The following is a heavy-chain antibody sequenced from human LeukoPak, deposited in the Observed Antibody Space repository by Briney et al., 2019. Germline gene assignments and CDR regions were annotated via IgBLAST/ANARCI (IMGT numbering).Heavy chain of an antibody. CDR3: ARLASSSWPLYYYYGMDV. D-gene: IGHD6-13*01. CDR1: GYTFTSYD. CDR2: MNPNSANT. V-gene: IGHV1-8*01. J-gene: IGHJ6*02. Sequence: ASVKVSCTASGYTFTSYDINWVRQATGQGLEWMGWMNPNSANTGYAQKFQGRVTMTRNTSISTAYMELSSLRSEDTAVYYCARLASSSWPLYYYYGMDVWGQGITVTVSS.